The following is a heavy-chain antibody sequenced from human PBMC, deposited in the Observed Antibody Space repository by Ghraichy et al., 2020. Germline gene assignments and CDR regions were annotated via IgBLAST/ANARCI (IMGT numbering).Heavy chain of an antibody. CDR2: ISAYNGNT. D-gene: IGHD2-21*02. Sequence: ASVKVSCKASGYTFSSYGISWVRQAPGQGLEWMGWISAYNGNTNYAQKLQGRVTMTTDTSTSTAYMEVRSLRSDDTAVYYCARLCGGDCYRELDYWGQGTLVTVSS. J-gene: IGHJ4*02. V-gene: IGHV1-18*01. CDR1: GYTFSSYG. CDR3: ARLCGGDCYRELDY.